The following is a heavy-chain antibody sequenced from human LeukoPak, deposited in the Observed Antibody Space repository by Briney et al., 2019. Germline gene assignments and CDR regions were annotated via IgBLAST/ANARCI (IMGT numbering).Heavy chain of an antibody. CDR2: ISYDGSNK. J-gene: IGHJ4*02. V-gene: IGHV3-30-3*01. D-gene: IGHD4-17*01. CDR1: GFTFSSYA. Sequence: GGSLRLSCAASGFTFSSYAMYWVRQAPGKGLEWVAVISYDGSNKYYADSVKGRFTISRDNSKNTLYLQMNSLRAEDTAVYYCAREGDYGFELDYWGQGTLVTVSS. CDR3: AREGDYGFELDY.